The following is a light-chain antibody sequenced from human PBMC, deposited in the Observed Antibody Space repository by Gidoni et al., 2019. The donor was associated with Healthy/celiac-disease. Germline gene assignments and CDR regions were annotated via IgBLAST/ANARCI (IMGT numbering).Light chain of an antibody. Sequence: DIQMTQSPSSLSASVGDRVTITCRASQSISCYLNWYQQKPGKDPQQLIYAASSLQRGVTSRFSGSRSGTAFTLTIISLQPEDFATYYCQLRSRTPPYTFGQGTKLEIK. V-gene: IGKV1-39*01. CDR2: AAS. CDR1: QSISCY. CDR3: QLRSRTPPYT. J-gene: IGKJ2*01.